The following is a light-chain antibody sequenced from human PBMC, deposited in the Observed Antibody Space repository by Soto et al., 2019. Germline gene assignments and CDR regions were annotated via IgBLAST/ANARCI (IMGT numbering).Light chain of an antibody. CDR2: EVR. CDR3: TSYAGGNILV. Sequence: LTQPPSVSVAPGQTARITCGGNNIGSKSVHWYQQHPGKAPKVMLYEVRKRPSGVPDRFSGSKSGNTASLTVSGLQADDEADYYCTSYAGGNILVFGGGTKLTVL. J-gene: IGLJ2*01. CDR1: NIGSKS. V-gene: IGLV2-8*01.